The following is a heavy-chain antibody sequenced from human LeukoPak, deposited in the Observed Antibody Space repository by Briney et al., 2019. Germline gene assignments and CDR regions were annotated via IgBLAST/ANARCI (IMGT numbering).Heavy chain of an antibody. CDR1: GYISTSYW. V-gene: IGHV5-51*01. CDR3: ARVAERGYTFGYNY. Sequence: GESLNICCEGAGYISTSYWLGLGREMPEEGLELMGIIYPGDSDTSYSPSFQGQVTISLDKCINTDYVQWSSLKASDTAMYYCARVAERGYTFGYNYWGQGTLVPVSS. CDR2: IYPGDSDT. J-gene: IGHJ4*02. D-gene: IGHD5-18*01.